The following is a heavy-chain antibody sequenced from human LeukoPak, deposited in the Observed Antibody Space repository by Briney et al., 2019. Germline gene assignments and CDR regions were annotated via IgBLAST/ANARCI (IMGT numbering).Heavy chain of an antibody. CDR1: GGTFSSYA. J-gene: IGHJ4*02. CDR3: ARAFDRSNSPTGFDY. Sequence: ASVTVSCKASGGTFSSYAISWVRQAPGQGIEWMGGIIPIFGTANYAQKFQGRVTITADKSTSTAYMELSSLRSEDTAVYYCARAFDRSNSPTGFDYWGQGTLVTVSS. D-gene: IGHD2-8*02. V-gene: IGHV1-69*06. CDR2: IIPIFGTA.